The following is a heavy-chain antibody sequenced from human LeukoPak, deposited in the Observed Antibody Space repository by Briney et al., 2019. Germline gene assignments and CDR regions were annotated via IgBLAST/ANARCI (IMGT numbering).Heavy chain of an antibody. CDR1: GYTFSIYG. CDR3: ATGGSSWYLGYFDY. CDR2: INAGNGST. D-gene: IGHD6-13*01. Sequence: ASVEVSCKASGYTFSIYGIHWVRQAPGQRLEWMGWINAGNGSTEYSHKFQGRVTITRDTSASASYMELSSLSSEDTALYYCATGGSSWYLGYFDYWGQGTLVTVSS. J-gene: IGHJ4*02. V-gene: IGHV1-3*01.